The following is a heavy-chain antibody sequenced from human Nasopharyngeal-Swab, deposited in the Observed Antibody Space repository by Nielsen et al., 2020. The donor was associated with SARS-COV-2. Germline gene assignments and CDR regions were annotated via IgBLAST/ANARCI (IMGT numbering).Heavy chain of an antibody. Sequence: GESLKISCAASGFTFSSYWMSWVRQAPGKGLEWVANIKQDGSEKYYVDSVKGRFTISRDNAKNSLCLQMNSLRAEDTAVYYCARDTDDYDILTGPEFGMDVWGQGTTVTVSS. V-gene: IGHV3-7*03. CDR1: GFTFSSYW. D-gene: IGHD3-9*01. CDR2: IKQDGSEK. CDR3: ARDTDDYDILTGPEFGMDV. J-gene: IGHJ6*02.